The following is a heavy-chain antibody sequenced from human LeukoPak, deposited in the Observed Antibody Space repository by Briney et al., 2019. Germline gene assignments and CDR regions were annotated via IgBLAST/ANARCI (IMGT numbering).Heavy chain of an antibody. V-gene: IGHV5-51*01. Sequence: ESLKISCKGSGYSFTSYWIGWVRQMPGKGLEWMGIIYADDSDTKYSPSFQGQVTISADKSISTAYLQCSSLKASDTAMYYCARLAFCTNAVCFSNYYYSMDVWGRGTTVTVSS. J-gene: IGHJ6*03. CDR1: GYSFTSYW. D-gene: IGHD2-8*01. CDR3: ARLAFCTNAVCFSNYYYSMDV. CDR2: IYADDSDT.